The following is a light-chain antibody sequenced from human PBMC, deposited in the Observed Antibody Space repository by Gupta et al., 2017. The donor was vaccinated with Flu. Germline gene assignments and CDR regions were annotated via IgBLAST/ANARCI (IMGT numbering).Light chain of an antibody. V-gene: IGKV1-9*01. CDR1: QGISSY. CDR3: QQLNSYPLT. CDR2: AAS. J-gene: IGKJ4*01. Sequence: EIQLTQSSSFLSAFVGDRVTITCRASQGISSYLTWYQQKPGKAPKRLIYAASTWQSGVPSRFSGSGSGTEFTLTISSLQPEDFGIYYCQQLNSYPLTFGGGTKVEIK.